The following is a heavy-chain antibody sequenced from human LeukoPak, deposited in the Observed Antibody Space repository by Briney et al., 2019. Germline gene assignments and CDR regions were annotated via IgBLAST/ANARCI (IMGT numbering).Heavy chain of an antibody. CDR2: IKQDGSEN. J-gene: IGHJ5*02. V-gene: IGHV3-7*01. CDR1: GFTFSSEW. Sequence: GGSLRLSCAASGFTFSSEWMSWVGQAPGKGLEWGANIKQDGSENYYVDSVKGRFTISRDNAKNSLYLQMNSLRAEDTAVYYCASLNFWSGSDWFDHWGQGTLVTVSS. D-gene: IGHD3-3*01. CDR3: ASLNFWSGSDWFDH.